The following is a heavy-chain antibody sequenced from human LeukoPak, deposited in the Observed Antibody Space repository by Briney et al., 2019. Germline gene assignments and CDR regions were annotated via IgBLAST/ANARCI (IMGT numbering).Heavy chain of an antibody. Sequence: GASVKVSCKASGGTFSSYAISWVRRAPGQGLEWMGGIIPIFGTANYAQKFQGRVTITADESTSTAYMELSSLRSEDTAVYYCARSMSGTTPFDYWGQGTLVTVSS. CDR1: GGTFSSYA. D-gene: IGHD1-7*01. CDR3: ARSMSGTTPFDY. CDR2: IIPIFGTA. J-gene: IGHJ4*02. V-gene: IGHV1-69*13.